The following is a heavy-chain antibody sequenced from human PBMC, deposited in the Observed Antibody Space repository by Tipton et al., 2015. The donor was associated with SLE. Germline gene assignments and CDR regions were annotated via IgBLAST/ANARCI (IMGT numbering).Heavy chain of an antibody. D-gene: IGHD6-13*01. CDR2: IYHSGST. V-gene: IGHV4-34*01. CDR3: ASYEIAAAFDY. J-gene: IGHJ4*02. Sequence: TLSLTCAVYGGSFSGYYWSWIRQPPGKGLEWIGSIYHSGSTYYNPSLKSRVTISVDTSKNQFSLKLSSVTAADTAVYYCASYEIAAAFDYWGQGTLVTVSS. CDR1: GGSFSGYY.